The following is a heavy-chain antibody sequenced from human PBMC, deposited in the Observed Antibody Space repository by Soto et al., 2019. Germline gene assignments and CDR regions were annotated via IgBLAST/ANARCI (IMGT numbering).Heavy chain of an antibody. V-gene: IGHV4-59*01. J-gene: IGHJ4*02. CDR3: ARGGDDFWSGYYPNY. D-gene: IGHD3-3*01. CDR1: GGSISSYY. Sequence: LSLTCTVSGGSISSYYWSWIRQPPGKGLEWIGYIYYSGSTYYNPSLKSRVTISVDTSKNQFSLKLSSVTAADTAVYYCARGGDDFWSGYYPNYWGQGTLVTVSS. CDR2: IYYSGST.